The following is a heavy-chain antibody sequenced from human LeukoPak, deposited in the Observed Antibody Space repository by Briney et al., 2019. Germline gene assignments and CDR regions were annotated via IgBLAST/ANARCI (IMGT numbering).Heavy chain of an antibody. CDR3: ARDLLRGQLLYDAFDI. CDR2: IIPIFGTA. Sequence: SVKVSCKASGYTFTSYGISWVRQAPGQGLEWMGGIIPIFGTANYAQKFQGRVTITTDESTSTAYMELSSLRSEDTAVYYCARDLLRGQLLYDAFDIWGQGTMVTVSS. CDR1: GYTFTSYG. D-gene: IGHD2-2*01. J-gene: IGHJ3*02. V-gene: IGHV1-69*05.